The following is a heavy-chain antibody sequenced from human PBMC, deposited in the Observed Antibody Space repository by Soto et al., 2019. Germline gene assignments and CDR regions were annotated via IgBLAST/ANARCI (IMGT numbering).Heavy chain of an antibody. CDR2: IYSAGGT. CDR3: ARAREPEYSSAIFFDI. D-gene: IGHD5-18*01. CDR1: GLTVSSSS. J-gene: IGHJ4*02. Sequence: GWSLRLSWAGSGLTVSSSSMSWVRQPPGKGLQWVSVIYSAGGTYYANSVKGRFTMSRDISTNMVYLQMSSLTDEDTAINYCARAREPEYSSAIFFDIWRQGALVTSPQ. V-gene: IGHV3-53*01.